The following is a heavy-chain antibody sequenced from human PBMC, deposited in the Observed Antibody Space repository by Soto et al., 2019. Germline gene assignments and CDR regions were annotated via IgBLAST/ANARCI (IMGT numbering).Heavy chain of an antibody. J-gene: IGHJ5*02. V-gene: IGHV1-69*10. D-gene: IGHD1-7*01. CDR2: IIPILGST. Sequence: GASVKVSCKASGGTFSRYAISWVRQAPGQGLEWMGGIIPILGSTNYAQKFQGRVTITAEKSTSTAYMELSSLRSEDTAVYYCARGDNWNYDWFDPWGQGTLVTVSS. CDR1: GGTFSRYA. CDR3: ARGDNWNYDWFDP.